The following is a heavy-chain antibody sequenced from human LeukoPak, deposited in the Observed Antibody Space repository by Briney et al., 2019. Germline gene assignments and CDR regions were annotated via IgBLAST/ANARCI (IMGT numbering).Heavy chain of an antibody. V-gene: IGHV3-21*01. CDR2: ISSSSSYI. D-gene: IGHD2-15*01. CDR1: GFTFSSYS. Sequence: TSGGSLRLSCAASGFTFSSYSMNWVRQAPGKGLELVSSISSSSSYIYYADSVKGRFTISRDNAKNSLYLQMNSLRAEDTAVYYCARDVSGGVDYWGQGTLVTVSS. CDR3: ARDVSGGVDY. J-gene: IGHJ4*02.